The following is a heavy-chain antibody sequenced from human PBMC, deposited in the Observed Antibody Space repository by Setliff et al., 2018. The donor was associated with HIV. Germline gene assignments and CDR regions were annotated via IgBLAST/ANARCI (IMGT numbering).Heavy chain of an antibody. CDR2: INHSGST. CDR1: GGSFTTYY. Sequence: PSETLSLTCAVDGGSFTTYYWSWIRQPPGKGLEWIGEINHSGSTNYNPSLTGRFTMSVDTSKNQFSLNLSSVTAADTAMYYCARGNWHDSGALPHDYWGQGTLVTVSS. V-gene: IGHV4-34*01. J-gene: IGHJ4*02. D-gene: IGHD3-22*01. CDR3: ARGNWHDSGALPHDY.